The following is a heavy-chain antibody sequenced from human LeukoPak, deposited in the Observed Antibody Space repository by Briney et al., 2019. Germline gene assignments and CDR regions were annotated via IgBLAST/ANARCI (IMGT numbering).Heavy chain of an antibody. CDR2: ISAYNGNT. V-gene: IGHV1-18*04. J-gene: IGHJ4*02. CDR1: ENTFTAYY. CDR3: ARGPKYYFDY. Sequence: ASVKVSCKSSENTFTAYYIHWVRQAPGQGLEWMGWISAYNGNTNYAQKLQGRVTMTTDTSTSTAYMELRSLRSDDTAVYYCARGPKYYFDYWGQGTLVTVSS.